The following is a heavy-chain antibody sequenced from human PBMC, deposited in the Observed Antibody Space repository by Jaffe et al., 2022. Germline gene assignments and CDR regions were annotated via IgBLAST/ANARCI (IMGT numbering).Heavy chain of an antibody. V-gene: IGHV1-46*01. D-gene: IGHD2-15*01. CDR3: AREPLGIVVVVAATPFDY. CDR2: INPSGGST. CDR1: GYTFTSYY. Sequence: QVQLVQSGAEVKKPGASVKVSCKASGYTFTSYYMHWVRQAPGQGLEWMGIINPSGGSTSYAQKFQGRVTMTRDTSTSTVYMELSSLRSEDTAVYYCAREPLGIVVVVAATPFDYWGQGTLVTVSS. J-gene: IGHJ4*02.